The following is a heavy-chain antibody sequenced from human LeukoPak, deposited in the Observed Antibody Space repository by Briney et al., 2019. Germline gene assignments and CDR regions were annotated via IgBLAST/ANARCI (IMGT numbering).Heavy chain of an antibody. Sequence: PSETLSLACAVYGGSFSGYYWSWIRQPPGKGLEWIGEINHSGSTNHNPSLKSRVTISVDTSKNQFSLKLSSVTAADTAVYYCARVGYDSSGYYESKDYWGQGTLVTVSS. J-gene: IGHJ4*02. D-gene: IGHD3-22*01. V-gene: IGHV4-34*01. CDR2: INHSGST. CDR1: GGSFSGYY. CDR3: ARVGYDSSGYYESKDY.